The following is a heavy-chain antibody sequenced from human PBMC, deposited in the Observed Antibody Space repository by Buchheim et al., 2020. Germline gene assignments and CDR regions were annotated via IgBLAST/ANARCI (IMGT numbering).Heavy chain of an antibody. CDR3: AKEVRPNDF. CDR2: LTISGDFT. V-gene: IGHV3-23*04. CDR1: GFTFSSAA. J-gene: IGHJ4*02. Sequence: EVHLVQSGGGLVQPGGSLRLSCVASGFTFSSAAMTWVRQAPGKGLEWVSSLTISGDFTYYADSVRGRFSISRDNSKYTMYLQMNSLRAEDTAVYYCAKEVRPNDFWGQGTL.